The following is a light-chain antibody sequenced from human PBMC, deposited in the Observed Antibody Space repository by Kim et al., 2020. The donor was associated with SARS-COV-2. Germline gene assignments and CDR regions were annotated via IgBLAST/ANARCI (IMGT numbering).Light chain of an antibody. V-gene: IGKV3-15*01. CDR1: QIVSSS. Sequence: VSPGERVTLSCRASQIVSSSLAWYQQKPGQAPRLLIYGASASATGTPARFSGSASGTEFTLTISSLQSEDFAVYYCQQYYNWPRTFGQGTKVDIK. CDR2: GAS. J-gene: IGKJ1*01. CDR3: QQYYNWPRT.